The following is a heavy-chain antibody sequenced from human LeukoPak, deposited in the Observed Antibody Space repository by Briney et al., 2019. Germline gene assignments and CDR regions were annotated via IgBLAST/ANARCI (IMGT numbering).Heavy chain of an antibody. V-gene: IGHV4-30-4*08. CDR3: ARSHVEIAFDI. CDR2: IYYSGST. J-gene: IGHJ3*02. D-gene: IGHD5-24*01. CDR1: GGSISNGYYY. Sequence: SQTLSLTCTVSGGSISNGYYYWSWIRQPPGKGLEWIGYIYYSGSTYYNPSLKSRVTISVDTSKNQFSLKLSSVTAADTAVYYCARSHVEIAFDIWGQGTMVTVSS.